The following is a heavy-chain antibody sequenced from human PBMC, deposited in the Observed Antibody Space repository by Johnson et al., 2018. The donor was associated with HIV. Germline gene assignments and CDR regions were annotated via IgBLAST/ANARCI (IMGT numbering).Heavy chain of an antibody. J-gene: IGHJ3*01. CDR1: DFTFSNNA. V-gene: IGHV3-30*14. D-gene: IGHD3-22*01. Sequence: QVQLVESGGGVVQPGRSLRLSCAASDFTFSNNAIHWVRQAPGKGLEWVAVISYDGTNTYYADFVRGRFTISRDNSKNTLYLQMNSLRAEDTAVFYCARVSDSDSNWGQGTMVTVSS. CDR3: ARVSDSDSN. CDR2: ISYDGTNT.